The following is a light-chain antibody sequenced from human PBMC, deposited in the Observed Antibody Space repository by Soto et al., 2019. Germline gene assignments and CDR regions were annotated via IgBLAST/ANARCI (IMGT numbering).Light chain of an antibody. CDR1: SSDIGGYDY. J-gene: IGLJ2*01. Sequence: QSVLTQPASVSGSPGQSITISCTGTSSDIGGYDYVSWYQQHPGKVPKLIIYDVTKRPSGVSSRFSGSKSGITASLTISGLQAEDESDYYCSSYTSSSTLLFGGGTKLTVL. CDR2: DVT. CDR3: SSYTSSSTLL. V-gene: IGLV2-14*03.